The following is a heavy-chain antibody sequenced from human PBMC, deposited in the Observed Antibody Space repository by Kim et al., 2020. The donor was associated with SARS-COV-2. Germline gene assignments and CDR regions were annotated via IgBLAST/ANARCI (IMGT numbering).Heavy chain of an antibody. CDR2: ISSSGGYT. V-gene: IGHV3-23*01. CDR1: GFTFSSYA. D-gene: IGHD2-2*01. CDR3: DRNQPGDGYA. J-gene: IGHJ4*02. Sequence: GGSLRLSCAASGFTFSSYAMSWVRQAPGKGLEWVSAISSSGGYTYYAASVKGRFTISRDNSKNTLYVQMNSLRAEDTAVYYCDRNQPGDGYAWGQGTLVTVSS.